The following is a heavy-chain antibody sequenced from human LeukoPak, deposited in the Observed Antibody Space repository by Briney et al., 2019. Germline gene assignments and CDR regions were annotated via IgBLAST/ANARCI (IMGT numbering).Heavy chain of an antibody. Sequence: SETLSLTCTVSGASISSSRYYWGWIRQPPGKGLEWIGYIYYSGSTNYNPSLKSRVTISVDTSKNQFSLKLSSVTAADTAVYYCARRIAVAPAAFDIWGQGTMVTVSS. CDR3: ARRIAVAPAAFDI. CDR1: GASISSSRYY. V-gene: IGHV4-61*05. D-gene: IGHD6-19*01. J-gene: IGHJ3*02. CDR2: IYYSGST.